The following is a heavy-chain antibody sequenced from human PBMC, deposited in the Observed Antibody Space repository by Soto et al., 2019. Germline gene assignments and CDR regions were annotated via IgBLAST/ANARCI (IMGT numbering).Heavy chain of an antibody. Sequence: QVQLVESGGGVVQPGRSLRVSCAASGFTFSIYAMHWVRQAPGTGLEWVAVISYDGTKTYYADSVKGRFTISRDNSKNPVYLQRNSLRDADTAVYYCAKDRGPRRQWLIGPFDYWGQGTLVTVSP. CDR2: ISYDGTKT. J-gene: IGHJ4*02. V-gene: IGHV3-30*18. D-gene: IGHD6-19*01. CDR1: GFTFSIYA. CDR3: AKDRGPRRQWLIGPFDY.